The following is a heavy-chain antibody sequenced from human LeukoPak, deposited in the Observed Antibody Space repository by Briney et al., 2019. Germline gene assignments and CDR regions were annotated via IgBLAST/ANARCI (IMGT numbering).Heavy chain of an antibody. Sequence: SETLSLTCTVSGYSISSNYYWGWIRQPPGKGLEWIGSIYHSGSTYFNPSLKSRVTISVDTSKNQFSLKLSSVTAADTAVYYCVKRGNWGFFDYWGQGTLVTVSS. J-gene: IGHJ4*02. CDR2: IYHSGST. CDR1: GYSISSNYY. V-gene: IGHV4-38-2*02. D-gene: IGHD7-27*01. CDR3: VKRGNWGFFDY.